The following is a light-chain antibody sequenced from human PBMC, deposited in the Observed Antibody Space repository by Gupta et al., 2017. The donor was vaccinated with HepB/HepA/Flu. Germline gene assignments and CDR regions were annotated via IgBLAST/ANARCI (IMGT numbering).Light chain of an antibody. Sequence: QSALTQPASVSGSPGQPITISCTGTSSDVGGYNYVSWYQHHPGKAPKLMIYDVSNRPSGVSYRFSGSKSGNTASLTISGLQAEDEADYYCSSYTTSSTLVVFGGGTKLTVL. V-gene: IGLV2-14*03. CDR2: DVS. CDR3: SSYTTSSTLVV. CDR1: SSDVGGYNY. J-gene: IGLJ2*01.